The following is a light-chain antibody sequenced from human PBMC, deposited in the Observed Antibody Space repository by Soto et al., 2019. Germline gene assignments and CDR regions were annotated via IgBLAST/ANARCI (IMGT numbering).Light chain of an antibody. Sequence: QSVLTQPASVSGSPGQSITISCAGTGGDIGAYNYVSWYQQHPGKAPKLMIYEVIRRPSGISNRFSGSKSGNTASLTISTRQAEDEADYYCSSYTTSSTVVFGGGTQLTVL. V-gene: IGLV2-14*01. CDR3: SSYTTSSTVV. J-gene: IGLJ3*02. CDR2: EVI. CDR1: GGDIGAYNY.